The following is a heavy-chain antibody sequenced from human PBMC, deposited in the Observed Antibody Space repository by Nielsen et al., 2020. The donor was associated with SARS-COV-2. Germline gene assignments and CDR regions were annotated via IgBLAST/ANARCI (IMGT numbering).Heavy chain of an antibody. CDR3: AKVQLALDY. CDR1: GFTFSSYS. D-gene: IGHD2-2*01. Sequence: GGSLRLSCAASGFTFSSYSMNWVRQAPGKGLEWVSSISSSSSYIYYADSVKGRFTISRDNSKNTLYLQMNSLRAEDTAVYYCAKVQLALDYWGQGTLVTVSS. J-gene: IGHJ4*02. V-gene: IGHV3-21*04. CDR2: ISSSSSYI.